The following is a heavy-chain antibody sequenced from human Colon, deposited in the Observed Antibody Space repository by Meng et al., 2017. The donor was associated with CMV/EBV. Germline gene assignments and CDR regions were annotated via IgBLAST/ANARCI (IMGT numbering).Heavy chain of an antibody. CDR1: GFSFSHYY. CDR2: IYIRGGT. D-gene: IGHD5-18*01. V-gene: IGHV4-4*07. J-gene: IGHJ4*02. Sequence: QVQGPGPGFGKPSETLSLTCTFSGFSFSHYYWSWIRQPAGKGPEWIGRIYIRGGTNYNPSLKSRVTMSVDTSKNQFSLKLSSVTAADTAVYYCAVQPCYDGYCYFDYWGQGTLVTVSS. CDR3: AVQPCYDGYCYFDY.